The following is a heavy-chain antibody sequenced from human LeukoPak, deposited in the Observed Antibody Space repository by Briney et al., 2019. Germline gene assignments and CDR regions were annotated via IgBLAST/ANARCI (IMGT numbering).Heavy chain of an antibody. Sequence: SETQSLTCAVYGGSFSGYYWSWIRQPPGKGLEWIGEINHSGSTNYNPSLKSRVTISVDTSKNQFSLKLSSVTAADTAVFYCARDTWGKDAFDIWGQGTMVTVSS. CDR3: ARDTWGKDAFDI. J-gene: IGHJ3*02. CDR2: INHSGST. D-gene: IGHD3-16*01. CDR1: GGSFSGYY. V-gene: IGHV4-34*01.